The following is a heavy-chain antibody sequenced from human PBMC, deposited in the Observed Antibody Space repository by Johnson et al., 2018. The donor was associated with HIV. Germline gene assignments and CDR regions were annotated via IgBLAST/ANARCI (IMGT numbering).Heavy chain of an antibody. CDR1: GFTFDDYG. J-gene: IGHJ3*02. CDR3: ARVGGGYYPSHAFDI. CDR2: IKQDGSEK. D-gene: IGHD3-22*01. V-gene: IGHV3-7*02. Sequence: VQLVESGGGVVRPGGSLRLSCVASGFTFDDYGMSWVRQAPGKGLEWVANIKQDGSEKYYVDSVKGRFTISRDNAKNSLYLQMNSLRGEDTAVYYCARVGGGYYPSHAFDIWGQGTMVTVSS.